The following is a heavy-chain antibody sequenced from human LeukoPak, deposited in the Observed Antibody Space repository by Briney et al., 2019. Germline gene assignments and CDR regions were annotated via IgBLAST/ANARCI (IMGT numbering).Heavy chain of an antibody. CDR2: IRYDGSNK. Sequence: GGSLSLSCAASGFTFSSYGMHWVRQAPGKGLEWVAFIRYDGSNKYYADSVKGRFTISRDNSKNTLYQQMNSLRAEDTAVYYCAKTVGKVGLFDYWGQGTLVTVSS. CDR1: GFTFSSYG. J-gene: IGHJ4*02. CDR3: AKTVGKVGLFDY. D-gene: IGHD1-26*01. V-gene: IGHV3-30*02.